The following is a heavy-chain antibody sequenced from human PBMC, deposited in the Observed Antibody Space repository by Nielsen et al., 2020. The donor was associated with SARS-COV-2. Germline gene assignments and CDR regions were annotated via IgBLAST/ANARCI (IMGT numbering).Heavy chain of an antibody. CDR1: GGTFSSYA. D-gene: IGHD3-22*01. Sequence: ASVKVSCKASGGTFSSYAISWVRQAPGQGLEWMGWISAYNGNTNYAQKLQGRVTMTTDTSTSTAYMELRSLRSDDTAVYYCARDRSIYDSSGYYHGPDYWGQGTLVTVSS. CDR3: ARDRSIYDSSGYYHGPDY. J-gene: IGHJ4*02. V-gene: IGHV1-18*01. CDR2: ISAYNGNT.